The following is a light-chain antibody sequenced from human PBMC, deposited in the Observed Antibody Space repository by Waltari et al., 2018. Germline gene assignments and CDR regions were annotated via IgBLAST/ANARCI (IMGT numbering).Light chain of an antibody. V-gene: IGKV3-15*01. Sequence: ETVVTQSPATLSVSPGERATLSCTTTQSIGSSLAWYQQKPGQAPRLLLYRASTRATGIPVRFSGSGSETEFTLTISSLQSEDFAVYYCQQYNNWPPGTFGQGTKVEI. CDR1: QSIGSS. J-gene: IGKJ1*01. CDR3: QQYNNWPPGT. CDR2: RAS.